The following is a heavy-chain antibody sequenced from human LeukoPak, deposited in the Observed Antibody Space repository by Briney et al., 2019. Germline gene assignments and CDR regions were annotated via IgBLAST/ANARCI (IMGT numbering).Heavy chain of an antibody. CDR2: ISPSGGST. V-gene: IGHV1-46*01. Sequence: GASVKVSCKASGYTFTSYYMHWVRQASGQGLEWMGIISPSGGSTSYAQKFQGRVTMTRDTSTSTVYMELSSLRSEDTAVYYCARSGSASRGFDYWGQGTLVTVSS. CDR1: GYTFTSYY. CDR3: ARSGSASRGFDY. J-gene: IGHJ4*02. D-gene: IGHD1-26*01.